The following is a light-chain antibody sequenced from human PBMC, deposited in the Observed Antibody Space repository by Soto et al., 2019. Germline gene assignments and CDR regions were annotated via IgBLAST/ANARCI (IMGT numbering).Light chain of an antibody. J-gene: IGLJ2*01. Sequence: QSVLTQPASVSGSPGQSITISCTGTSSDVGSYNLVSWYQQHPGKAPKLMIYEGSKRPSGVSNRFSGSTSGNTASLTISGLQADDEADYYCCSYAGSSTSRVVFGGGTKLTVL. CDR1: SSDVGSYNL. V-gene: IGLV2-23*01. CDR3: CSYAGSSTSRVV. CDR2: EGS.